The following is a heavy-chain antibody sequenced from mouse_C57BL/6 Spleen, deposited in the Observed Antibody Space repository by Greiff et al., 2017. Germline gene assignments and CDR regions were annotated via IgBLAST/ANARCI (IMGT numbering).Heavy chain of an antibody. V-gene: IGHV5-16*01. CDR3: AREGYYGYDDYYAMDY. Sequence: SEGGLVQPGSSMKLSCTASGFTFSDYYMAWVRQVPEKGLEWVANINYDGSSTYYLDSLKSRFIISRDNAKNILYLQMSSLKSEDTATYYCAREGYYGYDDYYAMDYWGQGTSVTVSS. J-gene: IGHJ4*01. D-gene: IGHD2-2*01. CDR2: INYDGSST. CDR1: GFTFSDYY.